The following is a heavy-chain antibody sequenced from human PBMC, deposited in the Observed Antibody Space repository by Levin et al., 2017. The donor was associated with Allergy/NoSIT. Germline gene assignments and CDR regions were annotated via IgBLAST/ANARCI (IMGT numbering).Heavy chain of an antibody. D-gene: IGHD3-10*01. Sequence: GESLKISCKASGYTFTGYYIHWVRQAPGQGLEWMGRINPNSGDTKFEQKFQGRVTVTRDTSISTVYMELSRLTSDDTAVDYCARGSTFYGGGYVYWGQGTLVTVSS. CDR3: ARGSTFYGGGYVY. CDR1: GYTFTGYY. J-gene: IGHJ4*02. CDR2: INPNSGDT. V-gene: IGHV1-2*06.